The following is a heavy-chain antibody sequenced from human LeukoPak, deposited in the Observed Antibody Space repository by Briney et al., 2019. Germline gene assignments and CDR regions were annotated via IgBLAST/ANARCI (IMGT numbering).Heavy chain of an antibody. Sequence: PGGSLRLSCAASGFTFSSYGMHWVRQAPGKGLEWVAFIRYVGSNKYYADSVKGRFTISRDNSKNTLYLQMNSLRAEDTAVYYCAKDYSKTSYYGSGTYYRPNWFDPWGQGTLVTVSS. J-gene: IGHJ5*02. V-gene: IGHV3-30*02. CDR1: GFTFSSYG. CDR2: IRYVGSNK. CDR3: AKDYSKTSYYGSGTYYRPNWFDP. D-gene: IGHD3-10*01.